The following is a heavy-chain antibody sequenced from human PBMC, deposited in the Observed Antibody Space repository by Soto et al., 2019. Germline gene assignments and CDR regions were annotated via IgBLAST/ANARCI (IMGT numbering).Heavy chain of an antibody. D-gene: IGHD3-16*01. J-gene: IGHJ6*02. CDR1: GFTFSNYY. V-gene: IGHV3-64*01. CDR2: ITSSGGST. Sequence: PGGSLRLSCAASGFTFSNYYMHWVRQAPGKGLEYVSAITSSGGSTYYANSVKGRFIISRDNSKNTLFLQMGSLRAEDMAVYYCAREGFRGVMSYYGMDVWGQGTTVTVSS. CDR3: AREGFRGVMSYYGMDV.